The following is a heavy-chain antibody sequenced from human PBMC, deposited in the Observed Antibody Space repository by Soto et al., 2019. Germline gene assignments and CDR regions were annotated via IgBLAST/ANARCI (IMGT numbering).Heavy chain of an antibody. CDR3: ALHSMAVVPEY. Sequence: SETLSLTCRVSGDSISSTFWWTWVRQPPGKGLEWIGEVYHSGSTRYNPSLKGRVTISVDKPNNQFSLKLTSMTGADTAVYYCALHSMAVVPEYWGQGTLVTVS. D-gene: IGHD3-22*01. CDR1: GDSISSTFW. CDR2: VYHSGST. J-gene: IGHJ4*02. V-gene: IGHV4-4*02.